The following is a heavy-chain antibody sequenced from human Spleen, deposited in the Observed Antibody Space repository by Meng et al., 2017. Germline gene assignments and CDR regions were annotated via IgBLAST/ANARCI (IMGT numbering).Heavy chain of an antibody. D-gene: IGHD4-11*01. Sequence: QVQPQQWGAGSLNPSDTLSLTCVVSGGSFSYYYWSWIRQPPGKGLEWIGEINHSGSTNYNPSLESRATISVDTSQNNLSLKLSSVTAADSAVYYCARGPTTMAHDFDYWGQGTLVTVSS. CDR3: ARGPTTMAHDFDY. V-gene: IGHV4-34*01. CDR1: GGSFSYYY. CDR2: INHSGST. J-gene: IGHJ4*02.